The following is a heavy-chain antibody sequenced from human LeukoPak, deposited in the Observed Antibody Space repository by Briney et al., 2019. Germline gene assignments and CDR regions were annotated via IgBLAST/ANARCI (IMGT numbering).Heavy chain of an antibody. CDR1: GYTFTSYY. V-gene: IGHV1-46*01. D-gene: IGHD2-21*01. CDR2: INPSGGST. Sequence: AASVKVSCKASGYTFTSYYMHWVRQAPGQGLEWMGIINPSGGSTSYAQKFQGRVTMTRDTSTSTVYMELSSLRSEDTAVYYCARSVVVPDYYYGMDVWGQGTTVTVSS. CDR3: ARSVVVPDYYYGMDV. J-gene: IGHJ6*02.